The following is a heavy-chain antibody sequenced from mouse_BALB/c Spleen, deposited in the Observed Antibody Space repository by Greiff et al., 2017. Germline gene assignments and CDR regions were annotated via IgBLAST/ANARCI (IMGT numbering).Heavy chain of an antibody. CDR3: ARYYYGYDFAMDY. CDR1: GDSITSGY. D-gene: IGHD2-2*01. CDR2: ISYSGST. J-gene: IGHJ4*01. Sequence: VQLKESGPSLVKPSQTLSLTCSVTGDSITSGYWNWIRKFPGNKLEYMGYISYSGSTYYNPSLKSRISITRDTSKNQYYLQLNSVTTEDTATYYCARYYYGYDFAMDYWGQGTSVTVSS. V-gene: IGHV3-8*02.